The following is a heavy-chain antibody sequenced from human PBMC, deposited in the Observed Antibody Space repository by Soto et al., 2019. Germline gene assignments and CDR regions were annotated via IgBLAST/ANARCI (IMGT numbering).Heavy chain of an antibody. Sequence: QVQLVQSGAEVKKPGASVKLSCKASGYTFSSSAMHWVRQAPGQSLEWMGWINVGNDKTEYSWRLQGSVTITKDTSASTADMELSGLTSEDTAVYYCAKSKGGWTLDFWGPGTLVTVSS. V-gene: IGHV1-3*01. D-gene: IGHD6-19*01. CDR1: GYTFSSSA. CDR3: AKSKGGWTLDF. CDR2: INVGNDKT. J-gene: IGHJ4*02.